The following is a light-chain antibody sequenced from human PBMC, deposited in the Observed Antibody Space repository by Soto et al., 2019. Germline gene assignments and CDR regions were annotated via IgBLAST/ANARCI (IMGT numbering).Light chain of an antibody. CDR3: LQYNSYWT. V-gene: IGKV1-5*01. CDR2: HAS. J-gene: IGKJ1*01. CDR1: QSISSW. Sequence: DIQMTQSPSTLPASVGDRVTITCRASQSISSWLAWYQQKPGKAPKLLIYHASSLESGVPSRFSGSGSGTEFILTISSLQPDDFATYYCLQYNSYWTFGQGTKVDIK.